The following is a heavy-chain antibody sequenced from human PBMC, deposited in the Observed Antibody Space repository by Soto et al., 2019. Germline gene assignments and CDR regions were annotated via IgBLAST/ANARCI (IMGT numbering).Heavy chain of an antibody. D-gene: IGHD3-9*01. CDR2: IYYSGST. V-gene: IGHV4-39*01. CDR1: GGSISSSSYY. Sequence: SETLSLTCTVSGGSISSSSYYWGWIRQPPGKGLEWIGSIYYSGSTYYNPSLKSRVTISVDTSKNQFSLKLSSVTAADTAVYYCARPAYYDILTGLDFDYWGQGTLVTVSS. J-gene: IGHJ4*02. CDR3: ARPAYYDILTGLDFDY.